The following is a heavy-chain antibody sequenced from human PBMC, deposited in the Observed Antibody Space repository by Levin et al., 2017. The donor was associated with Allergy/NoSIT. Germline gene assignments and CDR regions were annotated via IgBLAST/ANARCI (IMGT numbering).Heavy chain of an antibody. CDR3: AKDTNYDILTGWGY. CDR1: GFTFSSYA. V-gene: IGHV3-23*01. CDR2: ISGSGGST. Sequence: GGSLRLSCAASGFTFSSYAMSWVRQAPGKGLEWVSAISGSGGSTYYADSVKGRFTISRDNSKNTLYLQMNSLRAEDTAVYYCAKDTNYDILTGWGYWGQGTLVTVSS. D-gene: IGHD3-9*01. J-gene: IGHJ4*02.